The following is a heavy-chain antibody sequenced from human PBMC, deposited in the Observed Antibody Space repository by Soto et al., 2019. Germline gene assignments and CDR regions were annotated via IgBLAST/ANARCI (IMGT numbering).Heavy chain of an antibody. CDR1: GFTLSDYY. CDR2: IKRDGSNT. V-gene: IGHV3-7*03. CDR3: ARDPFTAY. J-gene: IGHJ4*02. Sequence: PGGSLRLSCATSGFTLSDYYISWVRQAPGKGLEWVANIKRDGSNTHYVVSVRGRFTISRDNAENLIYLQMNNLRVEDTAMYYCARDPFTAYWGQGTQVTVSS.